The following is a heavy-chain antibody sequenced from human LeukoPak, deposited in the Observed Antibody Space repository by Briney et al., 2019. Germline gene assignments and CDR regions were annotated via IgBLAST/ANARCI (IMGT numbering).Heavy chain of an antibody. CDR1: GGSFSGYY. V-gene: IGHV4-34*01. D-gene: IGHD6-6*01. CDR3: ARDLRSSSSSGINYYGMDV. J-gene: IGHJ6*02. CDR2: INHSGST. Sequence: PSETLSLTRAVYGGSFSGYYWSWIRQPPGKGLEWIGEINHSGSTNYNPSLKSRVTISVDTSKNQFSLKLSSVTAADTAVYYCARDLRSSSSSGINYYGMDVWGQGTTVTVSS.